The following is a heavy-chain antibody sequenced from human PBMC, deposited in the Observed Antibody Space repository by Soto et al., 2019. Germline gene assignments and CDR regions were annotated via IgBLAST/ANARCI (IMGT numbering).Heavy chain of an antibody. Sequence: ESLKISCEGSGYKFSNYWIGWVRQMPGKGLEWVAIIYPGDSQTRYSPSFQGQVTISADKSISTAYLQWSSLKASDTAMYYCSTRRNGAYDWGQGTMVTVSS. CDR3: STRRNGAYD. CDR2: IYPGDSQT. D-gene: IGHD3-10*01. V-gene: IGHV5-51*01. CDR1: GYKFSNYW. J-gene: IGHJ3*01.